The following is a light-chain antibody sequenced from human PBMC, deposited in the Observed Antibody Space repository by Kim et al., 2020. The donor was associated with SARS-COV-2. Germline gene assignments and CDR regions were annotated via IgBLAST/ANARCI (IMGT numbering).Light chain of an antibody. J-gene: IGKJ4*01. V-gene: IGKV1-5*01. CDR1: QTITRW. CDR2: GAS. Sequence: SASVGDRVTITCRASQTITRWLAWYRQKLGKAPELLIYGASTLRSGVPSRFSGSGSGTEFTLTINGLQPDDFATYYCQQYNLYPLTFGGGTKLGI. CDR3: QQYNLYPLT.